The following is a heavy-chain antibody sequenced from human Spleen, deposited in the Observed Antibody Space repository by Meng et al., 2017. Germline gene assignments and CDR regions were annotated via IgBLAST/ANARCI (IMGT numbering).Heavy chain of an antibody. J-gene: IGHJ3*02. CDR1: GFTFSIYD. V-gene: IGHV3-7*01. CDR2: IKQDGSEK. CDR3: ARDIPPLVVTAILPAGPDAFDI. Sequence: GGSPRLSCAASGFTFSIYDMNWVRQAPGKGLEWVANIKQDGSEKNYVDSVKGRFTISRDNAKNSLYLQMNSLRAEDTAVYYCARDIPPLVVTAILPAGPDAFDIWGQGTMVTVSS. D-gene: IGHD2-21*02.